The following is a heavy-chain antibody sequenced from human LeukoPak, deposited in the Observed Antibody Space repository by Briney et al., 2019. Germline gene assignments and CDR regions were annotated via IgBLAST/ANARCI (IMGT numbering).Heavy chain of an antibody. CDR2: INTNTGNP. V-gene: IGHV7-4-1*02. CDR1: GYTFNNYG. J-gene: IGHJ3*02. CDR3: ATLWHDAFDI. D-gene: IGHD2/OR15-2a*01. Sequence: GASVKVSCKTSGYTFNNYGISWVRQAPGQGLEWMGWINTNTGNPTYAQGFTGRFVFSLDTSVSTAYLQISSLKAEDTAVYYCATLWHDAFDIWGQGTMVTVSS.